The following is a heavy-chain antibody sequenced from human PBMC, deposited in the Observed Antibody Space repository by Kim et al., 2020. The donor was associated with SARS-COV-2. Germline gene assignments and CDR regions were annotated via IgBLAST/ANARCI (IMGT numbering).Heavy chain of an antibody. CDR3: ARLEEVVRIEHYFYRDV. Sequence: GGSLRLSCEVFGFSFSNYWMSWVRQAPGKGLEWVANLKHDGSENYFVDSVKGRFTVSRDSARNSLYLQMNSLRAEESAIYYCARLEEVVRIEHYFYRDVGGKGTTVTVSS. D-gene: IGHD6-6*01. CDR2: LKHDGSEN. CDR1: GFSFSNYW. V-gene: IGHV3-7*01. J-gene: IGHJ6*03.